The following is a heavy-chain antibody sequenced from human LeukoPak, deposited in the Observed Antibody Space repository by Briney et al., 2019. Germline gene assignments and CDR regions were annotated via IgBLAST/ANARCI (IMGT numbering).Heavy chain of an antibody. CDR2: ISNDGGGT. V-gene: IGHV3-23*01. J-gene: IGHJ1*01. Sequence: GGALRLSCAASGFTFNNYGLIWVRQAPGKGLEWVAAISNDGGGTMYAAFVEGRFTISRDNSKNTLFLQMNSLRAEDTALYYCAKGSSGYFAQLWGQGPLVTVSS. D-gene: IGHD3-22*01. CDR1: GFTFNNYG. CDR3: AKGSSGYFAQL.